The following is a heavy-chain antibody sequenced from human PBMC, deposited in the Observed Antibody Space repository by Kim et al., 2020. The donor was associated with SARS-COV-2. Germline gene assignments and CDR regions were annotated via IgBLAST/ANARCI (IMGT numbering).Heavy chain of an antibody. Sequence: GGSLRLSCAASTFIVSHNYMSWVRQAPGKGLEWVSVLYSGGTTYYADSVKGRFTISRDNSKNTLYLQMNSLRVEDTAVYYCASDGRGYHWGQGTLVTVSS. V-gene: IGHV3-53*01. J-gene: IGHJ4*02. D-gene: IGHD3-22*01. CDR1: TFIVSHNY. CDR3: ASDGRGYH. CDR2: LYSGGTT.